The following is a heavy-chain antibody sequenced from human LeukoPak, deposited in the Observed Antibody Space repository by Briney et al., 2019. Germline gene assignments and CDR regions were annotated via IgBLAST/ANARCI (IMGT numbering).Heavy chain of an antibody. CDR3: ARDGRGSRWEMVFGANYYFYMDI. J-gene: IGHJ6*03. D-gene: IGHD1-26*01. CDR1: GGSISTSPYY. Sequence: SETLSLTCTVSGGSISTSPYYWAWLRQSPGKGLEWIGSMEYSGTTHYNPSLESRVTTSADPSKNQVSQKLSSVTAADRAVYFCARDGRGSRWEMVFGANYYFYMDIWGVGTTVTVSS. CDR2: MEYSGTT. V-gene: IGHV4-39*07.